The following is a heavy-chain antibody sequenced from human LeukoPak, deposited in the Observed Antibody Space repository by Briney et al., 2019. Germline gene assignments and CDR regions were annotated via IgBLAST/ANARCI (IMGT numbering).Heavy chain of an antibody. V-gene: IGHV3-53*01. CDR3: ARRAGAYSHPYDY. CDR1: GFTVSSDS. Sequence: GGSLRLSCTVSGFTVSSDSMSWVRQAPGKGLEWVSFIYSGTIHYSDSVKGRFTISRDNSKNTLYLQMNSLRAEDTAVYYCARRAGAYSHPYDYWGQGTLVTVSS. CDR2: IYSGTI. J-gene: IGHJ4*02. D-gene: IGHD4/OR15-4a*01.